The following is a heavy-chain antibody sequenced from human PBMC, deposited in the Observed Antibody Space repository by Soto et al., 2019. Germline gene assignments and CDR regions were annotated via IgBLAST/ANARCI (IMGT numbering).Heavy chain of an antibody. Sequence: QVQLVQSGAEVKKPGASVKVSCKASGYTFTTYGISWVRQAPGQGLEWMGWISVDNGNTNYAQKLQGRVTMTTDTSTSTANMELRSLRSDATAVYYCARGETYGDYVEYWGQGTLVTVSS. D-gene: IGHD4-17*01. J-gene: IGHJ4*02. CDR2: ISVDNGNT. CDR3: ARGETYGDYVEY. CDR1: GYTFTTYG. V-gene: IGHV1-18*01.